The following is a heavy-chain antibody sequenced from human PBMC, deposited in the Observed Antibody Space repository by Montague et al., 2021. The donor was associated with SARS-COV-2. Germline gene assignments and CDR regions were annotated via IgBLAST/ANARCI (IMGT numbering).Heavy chain of an antibody. CDR2: IHHGGST. CDR1: GGSFSTYS. J-gene: IGHJ6*03. V-gene: IGHV4-34*01. CDR3: ARLGDGVVPSPILGVGPYYSYYYIDV. D-gene: IGHD3-10*01. Sequence: SETLSLTCAVHGGSFSTYSWNWIRQPPGKGLEWIGEIHHGGSTNYNPSLKSRVTISADTSKNQFSQKLTSVAAADTAVYYCARLGDGVVPSPILGVGPYYSYYYIDVWGKGTKVTVSS.